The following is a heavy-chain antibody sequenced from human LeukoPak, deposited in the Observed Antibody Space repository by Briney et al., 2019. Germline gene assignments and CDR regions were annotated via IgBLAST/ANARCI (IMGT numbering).Heavy chain of an antibody. CDR3: ARHEAPVVPAATGWAVGY. D-gene: IGHD2-2*01. V-gene: IGHV4-59*08. CDR2: VSHSGVT. J-gene: IGHJ4*02. CDR1: DGAMNSLY. Sequence: SETLSLTCTVSDGAMNSLYWSRIRQPPGKELQWIGCVSHSGVTNYNPSLKSRVTISVDTSKNQFSLKLSSVTAADTAVYYCARHEAPVVPAATGWAVGYWGQGTLVTVSS.